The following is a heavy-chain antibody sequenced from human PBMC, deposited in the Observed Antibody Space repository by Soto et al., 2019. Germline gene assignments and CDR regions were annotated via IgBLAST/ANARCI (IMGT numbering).Heavy chain of an antibody. CDR1: EFPFSSYG. Sequence: GGSLRLSCAASEFPFSSYGMHWVRQAPGKGLEWVAVISYDGSNKYYADSVKGRFTISRDNSKNTLYLQMNSLRVEDTAVYYCAKEITYYYYYMDVWGKGTTVTVSS. J-gene: IGHJ6*03. V-gene: IGHV3-30*18. CDR3: AKEITYYYYYMDV. D-gene: IGHD3-16*01. CDR2: ISYDGSNK.